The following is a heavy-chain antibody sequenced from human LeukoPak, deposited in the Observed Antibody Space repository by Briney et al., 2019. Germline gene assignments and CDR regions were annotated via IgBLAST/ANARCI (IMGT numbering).Heavy chain of an antibody. CDR2: IYYSGST. D-gene: IGHD6-13*01. V-gene: IGHV4-59*01. Sequence: PSETLSLTCTVSGGSISSYYWSWIRQPPGKGLEWIGYIYYSGSTNYNPSLKSRVTISVDTSKNQFPLKLSSVTAADTAVYYCARERSSSWYYFDYWGQGTLVTVSS. CDR1: GGSISSYY. J-gene: IGHJ4*02. CDR3: ARERSSSWYYFDY.